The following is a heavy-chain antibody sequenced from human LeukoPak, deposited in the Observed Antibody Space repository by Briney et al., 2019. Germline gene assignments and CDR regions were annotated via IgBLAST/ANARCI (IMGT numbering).Heavy chain of an antibody. Sequence: ASVKVSCKASGYIFTSYYIHWVRQAPGQGLEWMAIINPSGGSTSYAQKFQGRVTMTRDTSTSTVYMELSSLRSEDTAMYYCARDTNNPPYYMDVWGKGTTVTVSS. V-gene: IGHV1-46*01. J-gene: IGHJ6*03. CDR1: GYIFTSYY. CDR3: ARDTNNPPYYMDV. CDR2: INPSGGST. D-gene: IGHD2-2*01.